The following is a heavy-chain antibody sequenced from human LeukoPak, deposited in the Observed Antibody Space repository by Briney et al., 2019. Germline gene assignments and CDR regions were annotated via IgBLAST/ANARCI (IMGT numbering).Heavy chain of an antibody. CDR3: ARHDIVIVPAALYIYGAFDI. Sequence: SETLSLTCAVYGGSFSGYYWSWIRQPPGKGLEWIGEINHSGSTNYNPSLKSRVTISVDTSKNQFSLKLSSVTAADTAVYYCARHDIVIVPAALYIYGAFDIWGRGTMVTVSS. CDR1: GGSFSGYY. V-gene: IGHV4-34*01. CDR2: INHSGST. D-gene: IGHD2-2*01. J-gene: IGHJ3*02.